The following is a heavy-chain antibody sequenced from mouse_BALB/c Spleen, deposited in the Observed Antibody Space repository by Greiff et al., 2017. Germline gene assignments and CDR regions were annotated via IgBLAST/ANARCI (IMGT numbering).Heavy chain of an antibody. CDR3: ARRRYGSSYDAMDY. D-gene: IGHD1-1*01. Sequence: VKLVESGPGLVQPSQSLSITCTVSGFSLTSYGVHWVRQSPGKGLEWLGVIWSGGSTDYNAAFISRLSISKDNSKSQVFFKMNSLQANDTAIYYCARRRYGSSYDAMDYWGQGTSVTVSS. V-gene: IGHV2-2*02. CDR1: GFSLTSYG. J-gene: IGHJ4*01. CDR2: IWSGGST.